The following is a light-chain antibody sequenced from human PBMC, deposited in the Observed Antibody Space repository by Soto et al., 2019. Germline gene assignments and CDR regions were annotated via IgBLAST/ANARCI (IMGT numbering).Light chain of an antibody. V-gene: IGKV3D-20*02. CDR1: QPVSSNF. CDR3: QQRMES. J-gene: IGKJ5*01. Sequence: ELVLTQSPGTLSWSPGESASLSCRSSQPVSSNFLAWRQQKAGQAPRLLIYGAPNRANGIPDRFSRSGSGTDFTLTISSLEPEDFAVYYCQQRMESFGQGTRLEI. CDR2: GAP.